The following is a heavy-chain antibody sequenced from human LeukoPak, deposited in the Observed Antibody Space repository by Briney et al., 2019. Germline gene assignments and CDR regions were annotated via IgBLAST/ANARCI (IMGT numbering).Heavy chain of an antibody. D-gene: IGHD3-22*01. CDR3: ARDYYDSSGYYQTFFDY. J-gene: IGHJ4*02. CDR2: ISSSGSTI. V-gene: IGHV3-48*03. CDR1: GFTFSSYE. Sequence: GGSLTLSCAASGFTFSSYEMNWVRQAPGKGLEWVSYISSSGSTIYYADSVKGRFTISRDNAKNSLYLQMNSLRAEDTAVYYCARDYYDSSGYYQTFFDYWGEGTLVTVSS.